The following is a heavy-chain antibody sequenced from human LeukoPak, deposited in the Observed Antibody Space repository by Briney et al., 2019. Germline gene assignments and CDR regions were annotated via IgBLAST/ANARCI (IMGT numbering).Heavy chain of an antibody. CDR1: GGSISSGGYY. Sequence: SETLSLTCTVSGGSISSGGYYWSWIRQPPGKGLEWIGEIYHSGSTNYNPSLKSRVTISVDKSKNQFSLKLSSVTAADTAVYYCARVNYYGSGSYYYFDYWGQGTLVTVSS. D-gene: IGHD3-10*01. CDR3: ARVNYYGSGSYYYFDY. V-gene: IGHV4-39*07. CDR2: IYHSGST. J-gene: IGHJ4*02.